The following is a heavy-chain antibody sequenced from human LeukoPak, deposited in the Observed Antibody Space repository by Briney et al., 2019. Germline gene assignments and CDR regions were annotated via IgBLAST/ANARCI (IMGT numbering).Heavy chain of an antibody. CDR2: ISSSGNTI. V-gene: IGHV3-48*03. D-gene: IGHD3-22*01. CDR1: GFTFNNFE. Sequence: PGGSLRLSCAASGFTFNNFEMNWVRQAPGKGLEWVSYISSSGNTIYYADSVKGRFTISRDNAKNSLYLQMNSLRAVDTVLYFCARGPPNYYDGSGYFYLWGQGTLVTVSS. J-gene: IGHJ4*02. CDR3: ARGPPNYYDGSGYFYL.